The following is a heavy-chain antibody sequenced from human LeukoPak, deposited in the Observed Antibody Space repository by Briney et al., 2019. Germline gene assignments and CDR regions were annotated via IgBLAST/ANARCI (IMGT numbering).Heavy chain of an antibody. CDR3: ARDRTTYSSNWYPWAMDV. D-gene: IGHD6-13*01. CDR2: IYYSGST. Sequence: SETLSLTCTVSGGSISSYYWSWIRQPPGKGLEWIGYIYYSGSTNYNPSLTSRVTISVDTSKNQFSLKLSSVTATDTAVYFCARDRTTYSSNWYPWAMDVWGQGTTVTVSS. V-gene: IGHV4-59*01. CDR1: GGSISSYY. J-gene: IGHJ6*02.